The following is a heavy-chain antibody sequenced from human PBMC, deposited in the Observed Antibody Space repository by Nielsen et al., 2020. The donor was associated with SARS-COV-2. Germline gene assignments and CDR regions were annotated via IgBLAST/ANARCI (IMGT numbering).Heavy chain of an antibody. D-gene: IGHD3-10*01. V-gene: IGHV7-4-1*02. CDR2: MNTNTGDP. CDR1: GYTFNHYV. J-gene: IGHJ5*02. CDR3: ARGGIALVRGTPERFDP. Sequence: SVKVSCKASGYTFNHYVINWVRQAPGQGLEWMGWMNTNTGDPMYAQDFTGRFVFSLDSSVSTAYLHISGLKPEDTAVYYCARGGIALVRGTPERFDPWGQGTLVTVSS.